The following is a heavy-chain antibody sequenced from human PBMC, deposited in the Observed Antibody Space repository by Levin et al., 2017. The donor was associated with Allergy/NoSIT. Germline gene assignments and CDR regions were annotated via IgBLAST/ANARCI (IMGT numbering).Heavy chain of an antibody. CDR3: AGVVPAAMWLDY. Sequence: ASQTLSLPCTVSGGSISSGGYYWSWIRQHPGKGLEWIGYIYYSGSTYYNPSLKSRVTISVDTSKNQFSLKLSSVTAADTAVYYCAGVVPAAMWLDYWGQGTLVTVSS. V-gene: IGHV4-31*03. CDR2: IYYSGST. CDR1: GGSISSGGYY. J-gene: IGHJ4*02. D-gene: IGHD2-2*01.